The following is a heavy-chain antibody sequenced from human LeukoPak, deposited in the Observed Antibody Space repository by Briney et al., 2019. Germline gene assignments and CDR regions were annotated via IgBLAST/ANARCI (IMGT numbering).Heavy chain of an antibody. CDR1: GFPFSSHG. V-gene: IGHV3-23*01. D-gene: IGHD5-12*01. CDR3: AKDGAWLRFDD. Sequence: GGSLRLSCEGSGFPFSSHGMNWVRQAPGQGLEWVSGISPGGGPTYYADSVRGRFTISRDDSKNTLYLQMKNLRAEDTAVYYCAKDGAWLRFDDWGQGILVTVSS. J-gene: IGHJ4*02. CDR2: ISPGGGPT.